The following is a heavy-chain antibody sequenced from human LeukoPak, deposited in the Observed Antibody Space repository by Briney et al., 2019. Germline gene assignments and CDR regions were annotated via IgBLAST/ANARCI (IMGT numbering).Heavy chain of an antibody. Sequence: SETLSLTCAVYGGSFSGYYWSWIRQPPGKGLEWIGEINHSGSTNYNPSLKSRVTISVDTSKNQFSLKLSSVTAADTAVYYCARATADFDYWGQGTLVTVSS. CDR2: INHSGST. J-gene: IGHJ4*02. D-gene: IGHD4-17*01. CDR3: ARATADFDY. CDR1: GGSFSGYY. V-gene: IGHV4-34*01.